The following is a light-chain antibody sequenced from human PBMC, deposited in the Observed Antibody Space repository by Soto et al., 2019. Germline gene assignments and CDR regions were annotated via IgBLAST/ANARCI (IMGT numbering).Light chain of an antibody. Sequence: QSVLTQPASVSGSPGQSITISCTGTSSDIGAYNYVSWYQQHPGKAPKLMIYDVNIRHSGVSNRFSGSKSGNTASLTISGLQAEDEADYYCTSWTTSTTMIFGGGTKLTVL. CDR3: TSWTTSTTMI. V-gene: IGLV2-14*03. CDR1: SSDIGAYNY. CDR2: DVN. J-gene: IGLJ2*01.